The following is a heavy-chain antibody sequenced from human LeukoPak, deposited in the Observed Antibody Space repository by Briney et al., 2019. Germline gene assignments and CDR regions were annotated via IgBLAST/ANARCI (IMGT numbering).Heavy chain of an antibody. CDR1: GFPFNAYW. CDR2: IRQDGDTK. Sequence: GGSLRLSCAASGFPFNAYWMTWVRQAPGKGLEWAANIRQDGDTKYYVDSVKGRFTISRDNAMNSLYLQMNSLRAEDTAIYYCARSLPYGTTWYGRSDFWGQGTLVTVSS. D-gene: IGHD6-13*01. CDR3: ARSLPYGTTWYGRSDF. V-gene: IGHV3-7*03. J-gene: IGHJ4*02.